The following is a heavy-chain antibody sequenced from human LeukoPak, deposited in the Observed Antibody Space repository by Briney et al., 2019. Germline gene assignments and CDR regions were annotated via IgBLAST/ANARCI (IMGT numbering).Heavy chain of an antibody. Sequence: PGGSLRLSCAASGFTFSSYSMNWVRQAPGKGLEWVSSISSSSSYIYYAASVKGRFTISRDNAMNSLYLQMNSLRAEDTAVYYCARETAYYDYVWGSYPPGGDAFDIWGQGTMVTVSS. V-gene: IGHV3-21*01. CDR1: GFTFSSYS. J-gene: IGHJ3*02. CDR3: ARETAYYDYVWGSYPPGGDAFDI. D-gene: IGHD3-16*02. CDR2: ISSSSSYI.